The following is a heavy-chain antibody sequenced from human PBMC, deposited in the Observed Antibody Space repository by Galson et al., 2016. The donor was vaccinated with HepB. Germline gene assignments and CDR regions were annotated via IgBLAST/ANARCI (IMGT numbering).Heavy chain of an antibody. D-gene: IGHD1-14*01. J-gene: IGHJ4*02. CDR1: GITFSSFA. V-gene: IGHV3-23*01. Sequence: SLRLSCAASGITFSSFAMSWVRQAAGKGLEWVSTIRYIDSSNDSPYYADFVKGRFTISRDNSKNMLYLQMNSLRAEDTAVYYCAKVIQPRSIDMTFDYWGQGTPVTVSS. CDR2: IRYIDSSNDSP. CDR3: AKVIQPRSIDMTFDY.